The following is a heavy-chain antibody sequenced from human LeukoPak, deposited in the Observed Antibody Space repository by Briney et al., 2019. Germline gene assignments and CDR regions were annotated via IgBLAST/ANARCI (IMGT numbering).Heavy chain of an antibody. J-gene: IGHJ6*02. D-gene: IGHD3-22*01. Sequence: PGGSLRLSCAASGFTFSSYEMNWVRQAPGKGLEWVSYISGTSGTIYYADSVKGRFTISRDNADNTLYLLMNSLRAEDTGVYYCARKTLTTYDRDHYYYGLDVWGQGTTVTVSS. CDR1: GFTFSSYE. CDR2: ISGTSGTI. V-gene: IGHV3-48*03. CDR3: ARKTLTTYDRDHYYYGLDV.